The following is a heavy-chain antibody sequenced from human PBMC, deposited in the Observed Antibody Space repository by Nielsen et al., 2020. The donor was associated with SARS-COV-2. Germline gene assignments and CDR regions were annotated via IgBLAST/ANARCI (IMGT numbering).Heavy chain of an antibody. D-gene: IGHD3-22*01. V-gene: IGHV3-64*01. CDR2: ISSNGGST. CDR3: ARDHHYDSSGGGWGFDI. J-gene: IGHJ3*02. CDR1: GFTFSSYA. Sequence: LLLTCAASGFTFSSYAMHWVRQAPGKGLEYVSAISSNGGSTYYANSVKGRFTISRDNSKNTLYLQMGSLRAEDMAVYYCARDHHYDSSGGGWGFDIWGQGTMVTVSS.